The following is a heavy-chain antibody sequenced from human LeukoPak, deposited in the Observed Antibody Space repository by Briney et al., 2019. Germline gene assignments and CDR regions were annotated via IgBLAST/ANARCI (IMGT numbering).Heavy chain of an antibody. Sequence: SETLSLTCAVYGGSFSGYYWSWIRQPPGKGLEWIGEINHSGSTNYNPSLKSRVTISVDTSKNQFSLKLSSVTAADTAVYSCARVLLGMSAFDLWGQGTMVSVSS. CDR1: GGSFSGYY. CDR2: INHSGST. D-gene: IGHD3-9*01. CDR3: ARVLLGMSAFDL. V-gene: IGHV4-34*01. J-gene: IGHJ3*01.